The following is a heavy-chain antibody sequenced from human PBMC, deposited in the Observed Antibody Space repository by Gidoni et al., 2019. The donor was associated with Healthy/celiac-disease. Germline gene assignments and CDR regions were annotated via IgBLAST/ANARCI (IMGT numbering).Heavy chain of an antibody. CDR3: AKIAVAGYYFDY. V-gene: IGHV3-23*01. CDR1: GFTFSSYA. Sequence: EVQLLESGGGLVQPGGSLRLSCAASGFTFSSYAMSWVRQASGKGLEWVSTISGSGGSTYYADSVKGRFTISRDNSKNTLYLQMSSLRAEDTAVYYCAKIAVAGYYFDYWGQGTLVTVSS. CDR2: ISGSGGST. J-gene: IGHJ4*02. D-gene: IGHD6-19*01.